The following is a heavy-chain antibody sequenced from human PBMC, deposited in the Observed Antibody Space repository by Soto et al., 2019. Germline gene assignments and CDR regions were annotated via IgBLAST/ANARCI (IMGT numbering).Heavy chain of an antibody. Sequence: GGSLRLSCAASGFTFSTYGMNWVRLAPGKGLQWVSFITSTGDSTYYADSVKGRFTISRDTAKNSVYLQLRSLRDEDTAVYYFVRYGYQSLAYWGQRTSVTVSS. CDR3: VRYGYQSLAY. CDR1: GFTFSTYG. D-gene: IGHD5-12*01. V-gene: IGHV3-48*02. CDR2: ITSTGDST. J-gene: IGHJ4*02.